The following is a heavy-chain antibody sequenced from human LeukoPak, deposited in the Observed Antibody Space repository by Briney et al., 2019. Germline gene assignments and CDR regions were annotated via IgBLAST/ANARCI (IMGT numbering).Heavy chain of an antibody. CDR1: GFTFSSYA. CDR3: AKVTSGSYTAGFDY. Sequence: GGSLRLSCAASGFTFSSYAMSWVRQAPGKGLEWVSAISGNGGSTYYADSVKGRFTISRDNSKNTLYLQMNSLRAEDTAVYYCAKVTSGSYTAGFDYWGQGTLVTVSS. V-gene: IGHV3-23*01. D-gene: IGHD1-26*01. CDR2: ISGNGGST. J-gene: IGHJ4*02.